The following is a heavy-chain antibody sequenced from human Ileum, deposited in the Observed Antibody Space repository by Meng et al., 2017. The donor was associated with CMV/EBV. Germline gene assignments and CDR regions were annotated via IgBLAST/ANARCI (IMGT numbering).Heavy chain of an antibody. J-gene: IGHJ5*02. CDR2: ISGSGGST. Sequence: ASGFPFSSYALSGVRQAPGKGVEWVSAISGSGGSTYYADSVKGRFTISRDNSKNTLYLQMNSLRAEDTAVYYCAKDSYQLLNWFDPWGQGTLVTVSS. V-gene: IGHV3-23*01. CDR1: GFPFSSYA. D-gene: IGHD2-2*01. CDR3: AKDSYQLLNWFDP.